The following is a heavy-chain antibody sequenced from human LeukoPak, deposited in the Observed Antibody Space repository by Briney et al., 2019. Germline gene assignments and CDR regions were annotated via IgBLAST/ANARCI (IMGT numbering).Heavy chain of an antibody. Sequence: TGGSLRLSCAASGFTFTSYWMTWVRQAPGKGLEWVANINQDGGGRYYVDSVKGRFTISRDNAKNSVHLQMNSLRAEDTAVYYCARVGSSSWYTWGQGTLVTVSS. J-gene: IGHJ4*02. CDR3: ARVGSSSWYT. CDR2: INQDGGGR. CDR1: GFTFTSYW. D-gene: IGHD6-13*01. V-gene: IGHV3-7*01.